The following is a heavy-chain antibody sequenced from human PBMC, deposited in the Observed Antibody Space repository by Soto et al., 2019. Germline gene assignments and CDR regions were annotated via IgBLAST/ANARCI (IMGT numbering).Heavy chain of an antibody. CDR1: GFSLTTGKMG. V-gene: IGHV2-26*01. Sequence: QVTLKESGPALMKPTETRTLTCTVSGFSLTTGKMGVSWIRQPPGKALEWLAHIFSDNERSYSTSLQGRLTISKDTSGSQVVLSMTNVAPVDTATYYCARMKVDSYQFYYAMDVWGQGTTVTVSS. J-gene: IGHJ6*02. D-gene: IGHD3-9*01. CDR2: IFSDNER. CDR3: ARMKVDSYQFYYAMDV.